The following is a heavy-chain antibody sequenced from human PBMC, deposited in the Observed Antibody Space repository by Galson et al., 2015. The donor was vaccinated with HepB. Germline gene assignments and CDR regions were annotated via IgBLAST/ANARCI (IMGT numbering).Heavy chain of an antibody. Sequence: SVKVSCKASGGTFSSYAISWVRQAPGQGLEWMGGIIPIFGTANYAQEFQGRVTVTADESTSTAYMELSSLRSEDTAVYYCASPYGQWRGDAFDIWGQGTMVTVSS. CDR3: ASPYGQWRGDAFDI. D-gene: IGHD6-19*01. V-gene: IGHV1-69*13. CDR2: IIPIFGTA. CDR1: GGTFSSYA. J-gene: IGHJ3*02.